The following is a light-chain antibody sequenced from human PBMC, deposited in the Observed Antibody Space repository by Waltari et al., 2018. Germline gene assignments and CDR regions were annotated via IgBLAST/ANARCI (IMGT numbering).Light chain of an antibody. CDR3: QTWDTNTGV. V-gene: IGLV3-1*01. CDR1: DLGKKY. CDR2: QDS. Sequence: SYDLIQPPSVSVSPGQTATITCSGDDLGKKYVYWYQQKSGQSPILVIYQDSNRPSGIPERFSGSNSENTATLTIRGTQALDEGDFYCQTWDTNTGVFGGGTKLTVL. J-gene: IGLJ2*01.